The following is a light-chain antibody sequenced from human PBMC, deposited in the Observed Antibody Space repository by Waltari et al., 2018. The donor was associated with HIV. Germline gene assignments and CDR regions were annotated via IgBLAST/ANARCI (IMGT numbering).Light chain of an antibody. J-gene: IGLJ2*01. CDR3: SSYAGSNNLL. CDR2: EVS. Sequence: QSALTQPASVSGSPGQSVTISCTGTSSDVGSYNFVSWYKQHPGKAPKLLIFEVSKRPSGVPDRFSGSKSGNTASLTVSGLQPEDEADYYCSSYAGSNNLLFGGGTKLTVL. CDR1: SSDVGSYNF. V-gene: IGLV2-8*01.